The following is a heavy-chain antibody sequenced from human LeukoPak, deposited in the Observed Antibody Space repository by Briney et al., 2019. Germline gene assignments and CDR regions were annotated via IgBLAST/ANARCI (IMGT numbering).Heavy chain of an antibody. Sequence: SGGSLRLSCAASGFTFSSYVMHWVRQAPGKGLEWVAVISYDGSNKYYADSVKGRFTISRDNSKNTLYLQMNSLRAEDTAVYYCARAEWELGNDYWGQGTLVTVSS. CDR2: ISYDGSNK. CDR1: GFTFSSYV. J-gene: IGHJ4*02. D-gene: IGHD1-26*01. V-gene: IGHV3-30*04. CDR3: ARAEWELGNDY.